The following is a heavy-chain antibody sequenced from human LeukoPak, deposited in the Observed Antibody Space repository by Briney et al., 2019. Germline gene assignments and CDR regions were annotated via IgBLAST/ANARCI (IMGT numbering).Heavy chain of an antibody. CDR3: ARDQHCSSTSCYDY. D-gene: IGHD2-2*01. V-gene: IGHV1-18*01. CDR1: GYTFTSYG. Sequence: ASVKVSCKASGYTFTSYGIGWVRQAPGQGLEWMGWIGAYNGNTNYAQKLQGRVTMTTDTSTSTAYMELRSLRSDDTAVYYCARDQHCSSTSCYDYWGQGTLVTVSS. J-gene: IGHJ4*02. CDR2: IGAYNGNT.